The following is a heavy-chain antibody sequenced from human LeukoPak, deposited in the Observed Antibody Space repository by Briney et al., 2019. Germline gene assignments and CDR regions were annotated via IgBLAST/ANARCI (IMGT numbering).Heavy chain of an antibody. CDR1: GFTFSSYA. V-gene: IGHV3-30*04. CDR3: ARADCSSTSCYGYYDFWSGPSDWFDP. CDR2: ISYDGSNK. Sequence: GGSLRLSCAASGFTFSSYAMHWVRQAPGKGLEWVAVISYDGSNKYYADSVKGRFTISRDNSKNTLYLQMNGLRAEDTAVYYCARADCSSTSCYGYYDFWSGPSDWFDPWGQGTLVTVSS. D-gene: IGHD2-2*01. J-gene: IGHJ5*02.